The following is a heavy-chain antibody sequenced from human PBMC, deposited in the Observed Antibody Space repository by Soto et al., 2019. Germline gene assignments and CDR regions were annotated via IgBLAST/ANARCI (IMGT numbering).Heavy chain of an antibody. Sequence: SETLSLTCTVSGGSISSYYWSWIRQPPGKGLEWIGYIYYSGSTNYNPSLKSRVTISVDTSKNQFSLKLSSVTAADTAVYYCARDIIVVVASDYYYYYGMDVWGQGTTVTVSS. J-gene: IGHJ6*02. CDR3: ARDIIVVVASDYYYYYGMDV. V-gene: IGHV4-59*01. CDR1: GGSISSYY. CDR2: IYYSGST. D-gene: IGHD2-15*01.